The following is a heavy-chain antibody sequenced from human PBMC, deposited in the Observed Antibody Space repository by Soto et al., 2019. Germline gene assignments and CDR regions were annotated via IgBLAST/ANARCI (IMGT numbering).Heavy chain of an antibody. J-gene: IGHJ4*02. Sequence: QVQLVESGGGLVKPGGSLRLSCAASGFTFSDYYMSWIRQAPGKGLEWVSYISSSSSYTNYADSVKGRFTISRDNAKNSLYLQMNSLRAEDTAVYYCARVSTPNYGDSNFDYWGQGTLVTVSS. V-gene: IGHV3-11*06. D-gene: IGHD4-17*01. CDR2: ISSSSSYT. CDR1: GFTFSDYY. CDR3: ARVSTPNYGDSNFDY.